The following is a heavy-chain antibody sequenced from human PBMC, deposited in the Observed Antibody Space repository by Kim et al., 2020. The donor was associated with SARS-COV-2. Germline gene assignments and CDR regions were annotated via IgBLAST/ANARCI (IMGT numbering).Heavy chain of an antibody. CDR3: AKDLPIDVYFDS. J-gene: IGHJ4*02. V-gene: IGHV3-23*01. D-gene: IGHD1-26*01. CDR1: GFIFRNYV. CDR2: IGRTGSTT. Sequence: GGSLRLSCAASGFIFRNYVMSWVRQAPGKGLEWVSSIGRTGSTTDYAASVEGRFTIFRDNSRNTVYLQMNFLRDEDTAVYYCAKDLPIDVYFDSWGQGTLVTVSS.